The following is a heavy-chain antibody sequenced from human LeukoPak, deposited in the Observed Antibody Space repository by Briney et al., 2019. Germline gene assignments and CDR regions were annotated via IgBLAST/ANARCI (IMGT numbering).Heavy chain of an antibody. D-gene: IGHD1-14*01. CDR2: INVDGSIT. V-gene: IGHV3-74*01. CDR1: GFTFGNSW. J-gene: IGHJ3*01. Sequence: GGSLRLSCAASGFTFGNSWVHWVRQAPGKGLVWVSLINVDGSITTYADSVKGRFTTSRDNARNTVSLQMNSLTIEDTAVNYCVVVVEPPDSDGFDVWGHGTMITVSS. CDR3: VVVVEPPDSDGFDV.